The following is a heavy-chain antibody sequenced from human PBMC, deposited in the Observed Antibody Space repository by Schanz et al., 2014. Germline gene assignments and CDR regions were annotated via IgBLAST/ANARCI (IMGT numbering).Heavy chain of an antibody. J-gene: IGHJ4*02. CDR2: ISYDGRNK. D-gene: IGHD3-10*01. CDR3: ARDNYYGSGSCAY. CDR1: GFTFSSYA. Sequence: VQLVESGGYLVQPGGSLRLSCSASGFTFSSYAMHWVRQASGKGLEWVAVISYDGRNKYYADSVKGRFTISRDNSKNTLYLQMNSLRAEDTAVYYCARDNYYGSGSCAYWGQGTLVTVSS. V-gene: IGHV3-30-3*01.